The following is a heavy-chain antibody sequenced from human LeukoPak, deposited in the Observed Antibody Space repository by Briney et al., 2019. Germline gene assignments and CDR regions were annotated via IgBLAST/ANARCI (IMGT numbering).Heavy chain of an antibody. J-gene: IGHJ4*02. V-gene: IGHV5-51*01. CDR3: ARRTAMVTYYDY. Sequence: GESLKISCKGSGYSFTSYWIGWVRQLHGKGLEWMGIIYPGDADTRYSPSYQGQVTISTDKSISTAYLQRSSLKASDTAMYYCARRTAMVTYYDYWGQGTLVTVSS. CDR2: IYPGDADT. D-gene: IGHD5-18*01. CDR1: GYSFTSYW.